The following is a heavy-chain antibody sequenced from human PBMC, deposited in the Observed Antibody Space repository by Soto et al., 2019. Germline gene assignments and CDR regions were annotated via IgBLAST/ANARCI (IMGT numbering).Heavy chain of an antibody. Sequence: QVQLVQSGAEVKKPGSSVKVSCKASGGTFSSYTISWVRQAPGQGLEWMGGIIPIFGTANYAKKFQGRVTITADESTSTAYMELSSLRSEDTAVYYCARVSAAANVDYWGQGTLVTVSS. D-gene: IGHD2-2*01. J-gene: IGHJ4*02. V-gene: IGHV1-69*01. CDR3: ARVSAAANVDY. CDR1: GGTFSSYT. CDR2: IIPIFGTA.